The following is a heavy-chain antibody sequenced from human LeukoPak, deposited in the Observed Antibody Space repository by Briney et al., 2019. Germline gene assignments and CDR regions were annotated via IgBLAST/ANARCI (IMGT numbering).Heavy chain of an antibody. CDR2: LSGSGGST. CDR3: AKARGYSYQYYFDY. J-gene: IGHJ4*02. V-gene: IGHV3-23*01. D-gene: IGHD5-18*01. CDR1: GFTFSSYA. Sequence: GGSLRLSCAASGFTFSSYAMSWVRQAPGKGLDWVSALSGSGGSTYYADSVKGRFTISRDNSKNTLYLQMNSLRVEDTAVYYCAKARGYSYQYYFDYWGQGTLVTVSS.